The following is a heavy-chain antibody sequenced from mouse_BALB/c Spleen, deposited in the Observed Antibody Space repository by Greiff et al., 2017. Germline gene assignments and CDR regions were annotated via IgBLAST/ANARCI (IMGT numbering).Heavy chain of an antibody. Sequence: VQLQQSGPELVKPGASVKIPCKASGYTFTDYNMDWVKQSHGKSLEWIGDINPNNGGTIYNQKFKGKATLTVDKSSSTAYMELRSLTSEDTAVYYCARRYYGSSLLLYFDVWGAGTTVTVSS. J-gene: IGHJ1*01. CDR2: INPNNGGT. CDR3: ARRYYGSSLLLYFDV. CDR1: GYTFTDYN. V-gene: IGHV1-18*01. D-gene: IGHD1-1*01.